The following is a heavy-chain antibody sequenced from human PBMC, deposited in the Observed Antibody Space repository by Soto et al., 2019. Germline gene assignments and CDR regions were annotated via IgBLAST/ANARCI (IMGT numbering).Heavy chain of an antibody. D-gene: IGHD4-4*01. Sequence: ASVKASCKASGYTFARYGISWVRQAPGQGLEWMGWISAYNGNTNYAQKLQGRVTMTTDTFTRTAYMEVRSLGSDDTAVYYCAREGNLNWFYPWGQGTLVTVAS. CDR2: ISAYNGNT. V-gene: IGHV1-18*01. J-gene: IGHJ5*02. CDR3: AREGNLNWFYP. CDR1: GYTFARYG.